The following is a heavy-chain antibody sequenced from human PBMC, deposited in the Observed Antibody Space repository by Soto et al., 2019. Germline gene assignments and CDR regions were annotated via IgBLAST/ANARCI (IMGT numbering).Heavy chain of an antibody. V-gene: IGHV4-34*01. CDR1: GGSFSGYY. D-gene: IGHD3-3*01. J-gene: IGHJ3*02. Sequence: QVQLQQWGAGLLKPSETLSLTCAVYGGSFSGYYWSWIRQPPGKGLEWIGEINHSGSTNYNPSRKSRVTISVDTSKNQFSLKRSSVTAADTAVYYCARGRRDTIFGVVINYYFDIWGQGTMVTVSS. CDR2: INHSGST. CDR3: ARGRRDTIFGVVINYYFDI.